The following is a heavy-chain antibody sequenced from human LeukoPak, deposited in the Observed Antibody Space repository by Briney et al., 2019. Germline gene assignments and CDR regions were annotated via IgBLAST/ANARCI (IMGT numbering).Heavy chain of an antibody. V-gene: IGHV3-7*01. CDR3: ARDPKITIFGVDPEY. Sequence: GGSLRLSCAASGFTFSNAWMSWVRQAPGKGLEWVANIKQDGSEKYYVDSVKGRFTISRDNAKNSLYLQMNSLRAEDTAVYYCARDPKITIFGVDPEYWGQGTLVTVSS. CDR2: IKQDGSEK. J-gene: IGHJ4*02. D-gene: IGHD3-3*01. CDR1: GFTFSNAW.